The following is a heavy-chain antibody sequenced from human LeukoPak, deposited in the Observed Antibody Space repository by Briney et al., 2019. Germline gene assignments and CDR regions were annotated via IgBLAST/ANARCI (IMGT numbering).Heavy chain of an antibody. Sequence: ASVKVSCKASGYTFTSYDINWVRQATGQGLEWMGWMNPNSGNTGYAQKFQGRVTMTRNTSISTAYMELSRLRSDDTAVYYCARDISGWQYNFDYWGQGTLVTVSS. CDR1: GYTFTSYD. V-gene: IGHV1-8*01. J-gene: IGHJ4*02. CDR3: ARDISGWQYNFDY. D-gene: IGHD6-19*01. CDR2: MNPNSGNT.